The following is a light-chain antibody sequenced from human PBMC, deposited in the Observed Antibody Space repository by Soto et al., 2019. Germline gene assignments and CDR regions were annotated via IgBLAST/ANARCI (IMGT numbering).Light chain of an antibody. Sequence: ESVLPQSPGTLSMSPGERATLYCRASPSVSSSYLAWYQQRPGQAPRLLIYGASTRATDTPVRFRGSGSGTEFTLTISSLQSEDFAVYYCQQYNNWPPSIIFGQGTRLEIK. CDR2: GAS. CDR3: QQYNNWPPSII. CDR1: PSVSSSY. V-gene: IGKV3-15*01. J-gene: IGKJ5*01.